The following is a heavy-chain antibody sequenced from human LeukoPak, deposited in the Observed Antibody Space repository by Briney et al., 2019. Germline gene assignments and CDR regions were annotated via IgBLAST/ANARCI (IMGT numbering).Heavy chain of an antibody. D-gene: IGHD1-14*01. V-gene: IGHV3-23*01. CDR3: AKPGEPSNYYFDY. CDR1: GFTFSTYD. CDR2: VRVNGRST. Sequence: PGGSLRLSCTASGFTFSTYDMSWVRQAPGKGLGWVSTVRVNGRSTFYADSVKGRFTISRDNSKNTLYLQMSSLRAEDTALYYCAKPGEPSNYYFDYWGQGALVTVSS. J-gene: IGHJ4*02.